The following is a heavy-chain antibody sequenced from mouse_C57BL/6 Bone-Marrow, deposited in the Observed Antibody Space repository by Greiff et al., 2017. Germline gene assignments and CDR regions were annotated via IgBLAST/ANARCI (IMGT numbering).Heavy chain of an antibody. Sequence: QVQLKQPGTELVKPGASVKLSCKASGYTFTSYWMHWVKQRPGQGLEWIGNINPSNGGTNYNEKFKSKATLTVDKSSSTAYMQLSSLTSEDSAVYYCARYLLLRYYAMDYWGQGTSVTVSS. J-gene: IGHJ4*01. CDR2: INPSNGGT. CDR1: GYTFTSYW. V-gene: IGHV1-53*01. CDR3: ARYLLLRYYAMDY. D-gene: IGHD1-1*01.